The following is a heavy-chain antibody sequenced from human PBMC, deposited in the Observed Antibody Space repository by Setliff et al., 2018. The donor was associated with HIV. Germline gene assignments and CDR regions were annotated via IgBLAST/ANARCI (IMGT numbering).Heavy chain of an antibody. CDR1: GGSFINYN. D-gene: IGHD3-22*01. Sequence: SETLSLTCAVYGGSFINYNWTWIRQPPGKGLEWIGEVHDSGSTNYNPSLKSRVTISVDTSKNQFSLKLTSVTVADTAFYYCARGRRGYNFRLDYWGPGTLVTVSS. CDR2: VHDSGST. CDR3: ARGRRGYNFRLDY. V-gene: IGHV4-34*01. J-gene: IGHJ4*02.